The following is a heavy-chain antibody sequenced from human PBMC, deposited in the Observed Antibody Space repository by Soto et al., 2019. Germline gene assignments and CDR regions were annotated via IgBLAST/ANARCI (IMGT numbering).Heavy chain of an antibody. CDR3: ARATVYCSGGSCYSIYFDY. Sequence: SETLSLTCTVSGGSISSGGYYWSWIRQHPGKGLEWIGYIYYSGSTYYNPSLKSRVTISVDTSKNQFSLKLSSVTAADTAVYYCARATVYCSGGSCYSIYFDYWGQGNLVTVSS. D-gene: IGHD2-15*01. V-gene: IGHV4-31*03. J-gene: IGHJ4*02. CDR2: IYYSGST. CDR1: GGSISSGGYY.